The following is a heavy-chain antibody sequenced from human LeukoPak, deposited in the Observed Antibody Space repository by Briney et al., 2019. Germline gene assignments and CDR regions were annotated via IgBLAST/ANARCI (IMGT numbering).Heavy chain of an antibody. Sequence: GGFLRLSCAASGVNVRGNYWHWVRQAPGKAPEWVSLIYTDGNTHYAPSVKGRFTFPRDDSRNTFYLQMNNLRVEDTAHYHCVYGDYPLTYWGQGALVVVSS. J-gene: IGHJ4*02. D-gene: IGHD4-17*01. CDR2: IYTDGNT. CDR1: GVNVRGNY. V-gene: IGHV3-66*01. CDR3: VYGDYPLTY.